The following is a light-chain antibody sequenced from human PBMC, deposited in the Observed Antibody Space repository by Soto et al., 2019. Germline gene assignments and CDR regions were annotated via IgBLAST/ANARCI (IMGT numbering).Light chain of an antibody. CDR3: SSYTNTITYV. CDR2: DVS. Sequence: SVLTQPASPSGSPGQSITHSRTGNSKDVGNHNYVSWYQHFSGKAPKLVIYDVSYRPSGVSNRFSGSKSGNTASLTISGLQTEDEADYYCSSYTNTITYVFGTGTKVTVL. V-gene: IGLV2-14*03. CDR1: SKDVGNHNY. J-gene: IGLJ1*01.